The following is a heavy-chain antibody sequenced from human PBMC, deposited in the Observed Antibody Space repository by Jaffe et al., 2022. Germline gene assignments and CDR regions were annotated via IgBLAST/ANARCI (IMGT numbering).Heavy chain of an antibody. CDR1: GFTVSSNY. CDR2: IYSGGST. J-gene: IGHJ4*02. D-gene: IGHD3-22*01. V-gene: IGHV3-66*02. CDR3: ASDSPDSSVLRDY. Sequence: EVQLVESGGGLVQPGGSLRLSCAASGFTVSSNYMSWVRQAPGKGLEWVSVIYSGGSTYYADSVKGRFTISRDNSKNTLYLQMNSLRAEDTAVYYCASDSPDSSVLRDYWGQGTLVTVSS.